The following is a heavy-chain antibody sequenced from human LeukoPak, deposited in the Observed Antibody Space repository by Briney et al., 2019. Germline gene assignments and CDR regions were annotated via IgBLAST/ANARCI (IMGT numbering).Heavy chain of an antibody. J-gene: IGHJ1*01. CDR3: ARDLDSSGWSHFQH. D-gene: IGHD6-19*01. V-gene: IGHV1-2*02. CDR1: GYTFTGYY. CDR2: INPNSGGT. Sequence: ASVKDSCKASGYTFTGYYMHWVRQAPGQLEWMGWINPNSGGTNYAQKFQGRVTMTRDTSISTAYMELSRLRSDDTAVYYCARDLDSSGWSHFQHWGQGTLVTVSS.